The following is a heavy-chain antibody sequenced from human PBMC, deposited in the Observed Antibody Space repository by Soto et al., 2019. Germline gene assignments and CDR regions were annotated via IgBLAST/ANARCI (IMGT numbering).Heavy chain of an antibody. CDR2: VYWDDDK. V-gene: IGHV2-5*02. Sequence: QITLNESGPPLVKPTQTLTLTCTFSGFSLSTRDVGVGWIRQPPGEALEWLGVVYWDDDKTYSPSLKSRLTITKDPSKNQVVLRMTKMDPVDTATYYCAHCRGGVASFWGQGTLVTVSS. CDR3: AHCRGGVASF. CDR1: GFSLSTRDVG. D-gene: IGHD2-2*01. J-gene: IGHJ4*02.